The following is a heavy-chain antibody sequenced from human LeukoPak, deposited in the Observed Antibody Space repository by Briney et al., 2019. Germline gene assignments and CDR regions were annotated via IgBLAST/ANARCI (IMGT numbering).Heavy chain of an antibody. D-gene: IGHD6-25*01. J-gene: IGHJ4*02. CDR2: IRYDGSIK. V-gene: IGHV3-30*02. Sequence: GGSLRLSCAASGFTFSSYSMNWVRQAPGKGLEWVTFIRYDGSIKYYADSVKGRFTMSRDNSKNTLFLQMNSLRAEDTAVYYCARVSSGYWGQGTLVTVSS. CDR1: GFTFSSYS. CDR3: ARVSSGY.